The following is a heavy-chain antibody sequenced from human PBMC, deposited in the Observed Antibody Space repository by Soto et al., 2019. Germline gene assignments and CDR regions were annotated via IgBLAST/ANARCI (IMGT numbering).Heavy chain of an antibody. CDR1: GFTFSSYA. CDR3: VKPPVITASYYYYDMDV. CDR2: TSGSGIST. D-gene: IGHD4-4*01. Sequence: PGGSLRLSCAASGFTFSSYAMSWVRQAPGKGLEWVSATSGSGISTYYTDSVKGRFTISRDNSKNTVFLPMNSLRDEDTAVYYCVKPPVITASYYYYDMDVWGQGTTVTVSS. J-gene: IGHJ6*02. V-gene: IGHV3-23*01.